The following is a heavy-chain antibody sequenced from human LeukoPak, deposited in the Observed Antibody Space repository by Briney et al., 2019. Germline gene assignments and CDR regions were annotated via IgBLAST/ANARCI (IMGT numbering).Heavy chain of an antibody. CDR1: GFAFTSNA. CDR3: VKGREGYGDSRFDY. J-gene: IGHJ4*02. CDR2: ISGSGVSA. D-gene: IGHD4-17*01. V-gene: IGHV3-23*01. Sequence: GGSLRPSFAAPGFAFTSNAMSWVPRGPGKGLEWVSVISGSGVSAYHADSVKGRFTISRDNSKNTLYLKMNSLRAEDRAIYYCVKGREGYGDSRFDYWGQGTLVTVSS.